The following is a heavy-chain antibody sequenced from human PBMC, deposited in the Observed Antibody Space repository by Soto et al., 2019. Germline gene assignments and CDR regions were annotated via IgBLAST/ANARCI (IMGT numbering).Heavy chain of an antibody. CDR3: TRQDDGMDV. J-gene: IGHJ6*02. CDR1: GSSLSPYY. V-gene: IGHV4-38-2*01. CDR2: IFHSGNV. Sequence: SETLSLTCAVSGSSLSPYYWGWVRQPPGKGLEWLGSIFHSGNVHYNPSLKSRVILSIDTSKSQFSLNLTAAIAADTAVYYCTRQDDGMDVWGQGAAVTVSS.